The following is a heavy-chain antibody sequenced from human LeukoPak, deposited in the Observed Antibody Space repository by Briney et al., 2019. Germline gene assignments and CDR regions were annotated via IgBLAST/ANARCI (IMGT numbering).Heavy chain of an antibody. D-gene: IGHD3-3*02. CDR1: GGSIRSGNYY. V-gene: IGHV4-61*02. CDR2: INTRGST. Sequence: SETLSLTCTVSGGSIRSGNYYWSWIRQPAGKGLEWIGRINTRGSTNYNPSLKSRVTISVDMSKNQFSLKLSSVTAADTAVYYCARGINYYYYMDVWGKGTTVTSSS. J-gene: IGHJ6*03. CDR3: ARGINYYYYMDV.